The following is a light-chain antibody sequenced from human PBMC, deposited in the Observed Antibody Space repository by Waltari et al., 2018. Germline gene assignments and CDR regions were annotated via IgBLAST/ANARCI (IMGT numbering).Light chain of an antibody. CDR1: RSDFRPLDY. V-gene: IGLV2-14*03. CDR2: DVV. CDR3: CSYTSSDTYV. Sequence: SALPQPASVSGSPGQSITISCTGTRSDFRPLDYGSWYQQRPGKVPRLIIYDVVKRPSGVSNRFSGSMSGYTATLTISGLQAEDEADYYCCSYTSSDTYVFGSGTTVTVL. J-gene: IGLJ1*01.